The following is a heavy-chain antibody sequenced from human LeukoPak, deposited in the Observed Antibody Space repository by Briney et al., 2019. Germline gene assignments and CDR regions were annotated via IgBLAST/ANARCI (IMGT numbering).Heavy chain of an antibody. D-gene: IGHD3-22*01. CDR3: ARPSYYDSSGYFGY. V-gene: IGHV4-59*12. CDR2: IYYSGST. CDR1: GGSISSYY. J-gene: IGHJ4*02. Sequence: SETLSLTCTVSGGSISSYYWSWIRQPPGKGLEWIGYIYYSGSTNYNPSLKSRVTMSVDTSKNQFSLKLSSVTAADTAVYYCARPSYYDSSGYFGYWGQGTLVTVSS.